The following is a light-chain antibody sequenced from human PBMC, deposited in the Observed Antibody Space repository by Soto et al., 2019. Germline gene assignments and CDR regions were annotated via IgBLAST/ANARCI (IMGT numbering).Light chain of an antibody. V-gene: IGKV3-15*01. CDR2: GAS. CDR3: QRCREWPLIT. Sequence: EIVMTQSPGTLSVSPGDRATLSCRASESVDRYLPWYQQKPGQAPRLLIYGASTRATGVPARFSGSGSGTEFTLPISSLQSEDFAVSFCQRCREWPLITFGQGTRLE. CDR1: ESVDRY. J-gene: IGKJ5*01.